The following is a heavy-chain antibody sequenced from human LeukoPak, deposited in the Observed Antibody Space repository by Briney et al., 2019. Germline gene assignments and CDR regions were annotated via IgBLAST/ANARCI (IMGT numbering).Heavy chain of an antibody. CDR2: IYISGST. J-gene: IGHJ5*02. V-gene: IGHV4-4*07. Sequence: PSETLSLTCTVSGGSISSYYWSWIRQPAGKGLEWIGRIYISGSTNYNPSLKSRVTMSLDTSKNQFSLKLSSVTAADTAVYYCAREGDKYANWFDTWGQGTLVTVSS. CDR3: AREGDKYANWFDT. CDR1: GGSISSYY. D-gene: IGHD2-21*02.